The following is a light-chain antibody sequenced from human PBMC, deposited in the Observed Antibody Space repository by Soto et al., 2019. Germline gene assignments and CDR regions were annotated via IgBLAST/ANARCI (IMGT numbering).Light chain of an antibody. V-gene: IGKV1-5*03. CDR2: KAS. CDR1: QTISSW. J-gene: IGKJ4*01. CDR3: QQYGTYSLT. Sequence: DIQMTQSPSTLSGSVGDRVTITCRASQTISSWLAWYQQKPGKAPKLLIYKASTLKSGVPSRFSGSGSGTEFTLTISSLQPDDFATYSCQQYGTYSLTFGGGTKVDIK.